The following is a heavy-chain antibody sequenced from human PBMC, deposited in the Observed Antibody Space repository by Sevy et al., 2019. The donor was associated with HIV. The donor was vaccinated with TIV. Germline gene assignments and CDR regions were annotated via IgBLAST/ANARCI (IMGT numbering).Heavy chain of an antibody. CDR3: AGMEVGGYAILTGRSTGWFDP. V-gene: IGHV4-39*01. Sequence: SETLSLTCTVSGGSISSSNYYWGWIRQPPGKGLEWIGSIYYSGSPYYNPSLKSRVTISVDTSKNQFFQNLSSVTAPDTAVYYCAGMEVGGYAILTGRSTGWFDPWGQGTLVTVSS. CDR1: GGSISSSNYY. J-gene: IGHJ5*02. D-gene: IGHD3-9*01. CDR2: IYYSGSP.